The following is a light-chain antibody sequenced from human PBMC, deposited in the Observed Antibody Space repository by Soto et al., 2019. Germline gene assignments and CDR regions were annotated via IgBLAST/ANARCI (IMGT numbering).Light chain of an antibody. CDR1: QSVNTW. V-gene: IGKV1-5*01. J-gene: IGKJ1*01. Sequence: DSQMCKSLRTLSQSVGDTVTITCLASQSVNTWLGWYQQRPGKAPKLLIYDASKLERGVPSRFSGSGSGTEFTLTITSLQADDFATYYCQQYDGYSSWTFGQGTKVDIK. CDR3: QQYDGYSSWT. CDR2: DAS.